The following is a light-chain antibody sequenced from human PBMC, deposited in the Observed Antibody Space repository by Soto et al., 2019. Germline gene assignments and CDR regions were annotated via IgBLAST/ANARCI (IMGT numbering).Light chain of an antibody. Sequence: QPPLTQPASVSWSPGQSITISCTGTSSDVGGYKFVSWYQQHPGKAPKLMIYEVSNRPSGVSSRFSGSKSGNTASLTISGLQAEDEADYYCGSYTGSIYVFGPGTKVTVL. CDR1: SSDVGGYKF. J-gene: IGLJ1*01. CDR2: EVS. CDR3: GSYTGSIYV. V-gene: IGLV2-14*01.